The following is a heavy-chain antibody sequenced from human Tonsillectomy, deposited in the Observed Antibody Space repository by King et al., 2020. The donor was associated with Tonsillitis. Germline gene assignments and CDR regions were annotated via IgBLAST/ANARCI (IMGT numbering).Heavy chain of an antibody. CDR1: GFTFSSYG. D-gene: IGHD4-23*01. V-gene: IGHV3-30*18. J-gene: IGHJ4*02. Sequence: VQLVESGGGVVQPGRSLRLSCAGSGFTFSSYGLHWVRQAPGNGLEWVAVIAYDGSNKYYADSGKGRFTISRDNSKKTLYLQMNSLRAEDTAVYYCAKEDNGGNFFDYWGQGTLVTVSS. CDR3: AKEDNGGNFFDY. CDR2: IAYDGSNK.